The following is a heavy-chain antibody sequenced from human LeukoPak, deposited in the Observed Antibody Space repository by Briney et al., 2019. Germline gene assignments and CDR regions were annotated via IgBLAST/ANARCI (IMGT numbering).Heavy chain of an antibody. CDR1: GGTFSSYA. D-gene: IGHD5-12*01. CDR2: IIPIFGTA. Sequence: GASVKVSCKASGGTFSSYAISWVRQAPGQGPEWMGGIIPIFGTANYAQKFQGRVTITADESTSTAYMELSSLRSEDTAVYYCARSPYSGYDFDYWGQGTLVTVSS. J-gene: IGHJ4*02. CDR3: ARSPYSGYDFDY. V-gene: IGHV1-69*01.